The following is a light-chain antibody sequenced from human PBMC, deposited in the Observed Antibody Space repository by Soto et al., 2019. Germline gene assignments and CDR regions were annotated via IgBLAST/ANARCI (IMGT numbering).Light chain of an antibody. J-gene: IGKJ1*01. Sequence: EIVLTQSLGTLSLSPGERATLSCRASQSVNSGYLAWYQHTPGQAPRLLIYDTSTRATGIPDRFSGSGSGTDFTLTISRLEPEDFAVFYCQQYGSSPRTFGQGTKVDIK. V-gene: IGKV3-20*01. CDR3: QQYGSSPRT. CDR1: QSVNSGY. CDR2: DTS.